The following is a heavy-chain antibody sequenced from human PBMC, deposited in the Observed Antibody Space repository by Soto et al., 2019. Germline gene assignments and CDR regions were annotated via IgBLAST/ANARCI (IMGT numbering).Heavy chain of an antibody. CDR3: ARDITAHNWFDP. CDR1: GFPFNSYS. Sequence: GGSLRLSCAASGFPFNSYSMNWVRQAPWKGLEWVSYISSSGGTIYYADSVKGRFTISRDSAKDSVYLQMSSLRAEDTAVYYCARDITAHNWFDPWGQGTLVTVSS. V-gene: IGHV3-48*01. J-gene: IGHJ5*02. CDR2: ISSSGGTI. D-gene: IGHD1-20*01.